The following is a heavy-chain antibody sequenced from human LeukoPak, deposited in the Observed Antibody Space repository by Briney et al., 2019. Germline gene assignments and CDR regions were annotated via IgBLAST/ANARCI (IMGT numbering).Heavy chain of an antibody. D-gene: IGHD3-10*01. CDR1: GGSISSSSYY. J-gene: IGHJ5*02. CDR2: IYYSGST. V-gene: IGHV4-39*07. Sequence: SGTLSLTCTVSGGSISSSSYYCGWIRQPPGKGLEWIGSIYYSGSTYYNPSLKSRVTISVDTSKKQFSLKLNSVTAADTAVYYCAGSKAIGGFLGRDESRRYNWFDPWGQGTLVTVSS. CDR3: AGSKAIGGFLGRDESRRYNWFDP.